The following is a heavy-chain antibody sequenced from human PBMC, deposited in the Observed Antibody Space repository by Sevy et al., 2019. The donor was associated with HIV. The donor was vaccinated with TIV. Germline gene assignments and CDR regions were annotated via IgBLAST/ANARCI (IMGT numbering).Heavy chain of an antibody. CDR1: GYTLIQLS. J-gene: IGHJ4*02. V-gene: IGHV1-24*01. D-gene: IGHD3-22*01. CDR3: AITKDYYDSSGYPFDY. Sequence: ASEKVSCKVSGYTLIQLSMHWVRQVPGKGLEWMGSFDPEDGETNYAQKFQGRVTMTEDTSTDTAYMELSSLKSEDTAIFYCAITKDYYDSSGYPFDYWGQGTLVTVSS. CDR2: FDPEDGET.